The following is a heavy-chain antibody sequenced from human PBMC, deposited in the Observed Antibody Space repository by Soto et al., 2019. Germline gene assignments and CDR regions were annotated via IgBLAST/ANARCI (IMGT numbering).Heavy chain of an antibody. V-gene: IGHV1-69*01. D-gene: IGHD1-1*01. J-gene: IGHJ5*02. CDR3: ARDHPLARRNTGFDH. CDR1: GGSFSTFA. Sequence: QVQLVQSGAELKKPGSSVKVSCKASGGSFSTFAISWVRQAPGQGLEWMGVLIPIFTTAKYTQKSRGRVRINADESTSTAYMELSRLIYEDTAVYYCARDHPLARRNTGFDHCGQGTLVTGAS. CDR2: LIPIFTTA.